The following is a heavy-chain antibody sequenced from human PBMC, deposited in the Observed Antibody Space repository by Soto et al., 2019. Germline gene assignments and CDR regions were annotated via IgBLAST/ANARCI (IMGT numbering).Heavy chain of an antibody. V-gene: IGHV3-30*18. J-gene: IGHJ6*02. D-gene: IGHD2-2*01. CDR3: AKDRASYCSSTSCYEYYYGMDV. CDR2: ISYDGSNK. CDR1: GFTFSSYG. Sequence: GGSLRLSCAASGFTFSSYGMHWVRQAPGKGLEWVAVISYDGSNKYYADSVKGRFTISRDNSKNTLYLQMNSLRAEDTAVYYCAKDRASYCSSTSCYEYYYGMDVWGQVTTVTVSS.